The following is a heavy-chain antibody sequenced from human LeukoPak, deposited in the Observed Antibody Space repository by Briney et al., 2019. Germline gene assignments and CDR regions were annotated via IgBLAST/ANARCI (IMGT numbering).Heavy chain of an antibody. Sequence: SVKVSCKASGGTFSSYAISWVRQAPGQGLEWMGGIIPIFGTANYAQKFQGRVTITADESTSTAYMELSSLRSDDTAVYYCARDRVEMATSGAFDIWGQGTMVTVSS. J-gene: IGHJ3*02. D-gene: IGHD5-24*01. V-gene: IGHV1-69*13. CDR3: ARDRVEMATSGAFDI. CDR1: GGTFSSYA. CDR2: IIPIFGTA.